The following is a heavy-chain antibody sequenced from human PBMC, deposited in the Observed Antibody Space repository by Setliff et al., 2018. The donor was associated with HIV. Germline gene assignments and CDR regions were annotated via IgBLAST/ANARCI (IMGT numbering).Heavy chain of an antibody. J-gene: IGHJ3*02. Sequence: ASVKVSCKLSGYTLTELSMHWVRQAPGEGLEWMGGFDPEDGETIYAEKFQGRVTMTEDTATDTAYMELSSLRSEDTAVYYCATDAYHGSLTGPTPGAFDIWGQGTMVTVSS. V-gene: IGHV1-24*01. D-gene: IGHD3-9*01. CDR1: GYTLTELS. CDR2: FDPEDGET. CDR3: ATDAYHGSLTGPTPGAFDI.